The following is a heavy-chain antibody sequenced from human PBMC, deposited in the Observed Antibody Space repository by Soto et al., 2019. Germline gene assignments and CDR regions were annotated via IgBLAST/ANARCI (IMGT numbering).Heavy chain of an antibody. Sequence: GGSLRLSCAASGFTFSSYSMNWVRQAPGKGLEWVSYISSSSSTIYYADSVKGRFTISRDNAKDSLYLQMNSLRDEDTAVYYCARDPSAAGFNYYYYYGMDVWGQGTTVTAP. V-gene: IGHV3-48*02. CDR1: GFTFSSYS. CDR2: ISSSSSTI. D-gene: IGHD6-13*01. J-gene: IGHJ6*02. CDR3: ARDPSAAGFNYYYYYGMDV.